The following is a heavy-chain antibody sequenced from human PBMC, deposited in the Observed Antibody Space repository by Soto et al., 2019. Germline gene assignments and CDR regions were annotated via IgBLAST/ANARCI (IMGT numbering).Heavy chain of an antibody. CDR1: GITFTTYG. Sequence: QVQLVQSGGGVIQPGKSLRLSCAASGITFTTYGMHWVRQTPGKGLEWVAVVSYDGSHKYYADSVKGRFTISRDDSKNTLYLQMNSLRVEDTAVYYCAKGMSPRTVLDSSWPWGDYWGQGTLVTVSS. J-gene: IGHJ4*02. V-gene: IGHV3-30*18. CDR2: VSYDGSHK. CDR3: AKGMSPRTVLDSSWPWGDY. D-gene: IGHD6-13*01.